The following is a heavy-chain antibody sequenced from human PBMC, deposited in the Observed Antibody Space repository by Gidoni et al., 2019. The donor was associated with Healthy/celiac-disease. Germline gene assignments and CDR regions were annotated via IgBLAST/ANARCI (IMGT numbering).Heavy chain of an antibody. J-gene: IGHJ3*02. Sequence: QAQLLQPGAEAKKPGASVKVSCKASGNTFTGYYMHWVRQAPEQGLEWMGWINPNSGGTNYAQKFQGWVTMTRDTSISTAYMELSRLRSDDTAVYYCVYEGGAFDIWGQGTMVTVSS. CDR2: INPNSGGT. V-gene: IGHV1-2*04. CDR1: GNTFTGYY. D-gene: IGHD3-22*01. CDR3: VYEGGAFDI.